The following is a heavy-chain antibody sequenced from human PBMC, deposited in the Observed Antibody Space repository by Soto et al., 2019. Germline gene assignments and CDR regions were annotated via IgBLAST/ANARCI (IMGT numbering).Heavy chain of an antibody. Sequence: GESLKISCKGSGYSFTSYWIGWVRQMPGKGLEWMGIIYPGDSDTRYSPSFQGQVTISADKSISTAYLQWSSLKASDTAMYYCARADEAAAGKNYYYGMDVWGQGTKVTVSS. D-gene: IGHD6-13*01. V-gene: IGHV5-51*01. CDR2: IYPGDSDT. J-gene: IGHJ6*02. CDR1: GYSFTSYW. CDR3: ARADEAAAGKNYYYGMDV.